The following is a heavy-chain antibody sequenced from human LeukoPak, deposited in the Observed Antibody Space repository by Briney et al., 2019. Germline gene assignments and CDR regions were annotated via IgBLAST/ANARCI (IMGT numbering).Heavy chain of an antibody. Sequence: GGSLRLSCVASGFTLSRYFMNWVRQAPGKGLEWVSSINSSGANIYYADSVKGRFVISRDNAKNSVYLQMNRLRGEDTAVYYCARGAGLDHYWGQGTLVTVSS. J-gene: IGHJ4*02. CDR3: ARGAGLDHY. V-gene: IGHV3-21*06. CDR2: INSSGANI. D-gene: IGHD3/OR15-3a*01. CDR1: GFTLSRYF.